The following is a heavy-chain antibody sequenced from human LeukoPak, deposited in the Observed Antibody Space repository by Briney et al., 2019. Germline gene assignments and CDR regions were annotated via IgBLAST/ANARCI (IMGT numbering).Heavy chain of an antibody. V-gene: IGHV3-48*01. CDR1: GFTFSSYS. CDR3: ARDPGGDSGSYFNY. Sequence: GGSLRLSCAASGFTFSSYSMKWVRQAPGKGLEWVSYISSSSSTIYYADSVKGRFTISRDNAKNSLCLQMNSLRAEDTAVYYCARDPGGDSGSYFNYWGQGTLVTVSS. CDR2: ISSSSSTI. J-gene: IGHJ4*02. D-gene: IGHD1-26*01.